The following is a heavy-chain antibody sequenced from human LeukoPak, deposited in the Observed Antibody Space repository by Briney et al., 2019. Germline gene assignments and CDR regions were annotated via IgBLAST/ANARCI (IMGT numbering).Heavy chain of an antibody. Sequence: PGGSLRLSCAASGFTFSSYSMNWVRQAPGKGLEWVSSISSSSSYIYYADSVKGRFTISRDNVKNSLYLQMNSLRAEDTAVYYCARGRYYDYAFDIWGQGTMVTVSS. J-gene: IGHJ3*02. CDR2: ISSSSSYI. V-gene: IGHV3-21*01. D-gene: IGHD3-9*01. CDR3: ARGRYYDYAFDI. CDR1: GFTFSSYS.